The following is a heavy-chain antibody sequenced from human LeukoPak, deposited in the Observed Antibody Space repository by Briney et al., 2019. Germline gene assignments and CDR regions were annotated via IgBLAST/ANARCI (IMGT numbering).Heavy chain of an antibody. V-gene: IGHV4-4*07. CDR2: IYTSGST. J-gene: IGHJ5*02. Sequence: SETLSLTCTVSGGSISSYYWSWIRQPAGKGLEWIGRIYTSGSTNYNPSLKSRVTMSVDTSKNQFSLKLSSVTAADTAVYYCARDGAYSSGWYKEAWFDPWGQGTLVTVSS. CDR3: ARDGAYSSGWYKEAWFDP. CDR1: GGSISSYY. D-gene: IGHD6-19*01.